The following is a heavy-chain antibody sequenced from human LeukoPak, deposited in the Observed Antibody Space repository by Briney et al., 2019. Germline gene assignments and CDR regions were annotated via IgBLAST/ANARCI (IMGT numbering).Heavy chain of an antibody. CDR2: IRSKANSYAT. CDR1: GFTFSGSA. J-gene: IGHJ1*01. CDR3: TSPREGAHQH. D-gene: IGHD1-26*01. V-gene: IGHV3-73*01. Sequence: GGSLRLSCAASGFTFSGSAMHWVRQASGKGLEWVGRIRSKANSYATAYAASVKGRFTISRDDSKNTAYLQMNSLKTEDTAVYYCTSPREGAHQHWGQGTLVTVSS.